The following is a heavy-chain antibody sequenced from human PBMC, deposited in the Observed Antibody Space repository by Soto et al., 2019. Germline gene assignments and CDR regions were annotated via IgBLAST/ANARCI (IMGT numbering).Heavy chain of an antibody. Sequence: PGGSLRLSCAASGFTFSSYAMSWVRQAPGKGLEWVSAISGSGGSTYYADSVKGRFTISRDNSKNTLYLQMNSLRAEDTAVYYCGRPGAARPSYYYYYGMDVWGQGTTVTVSS. V-gene: IGHV3-23*01. CDR3: GRPGAARPSYYYYYGMDV. J-gene: IGHJ6*02. CDR2: ISGSGGST. CDR1: GFTFSSYA. D-gene: IGHD6-6*01.